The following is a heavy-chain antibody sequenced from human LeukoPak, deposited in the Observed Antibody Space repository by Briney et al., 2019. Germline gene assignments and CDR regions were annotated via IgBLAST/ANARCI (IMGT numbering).Heavy chain of an antibody. Sequence: GASVKVSCKASGYTFTSYGISWVRQAPGQGLEWMGWISAYNGNTNYAQKLQGRVTMTTDTSTSTAYMELRSLRSDDTAVCYCARDREITFGGVIVIALDYWGQGTLVTVSS. CDR1: GYTFTSYG. J-gene: IGHJ4*02. CDR3: ARDREITFGGVIVIALDY. CDR2: ISAYNGNT. V-gene: IGHV1-18*01. D-gene: IGHD3-16*02.